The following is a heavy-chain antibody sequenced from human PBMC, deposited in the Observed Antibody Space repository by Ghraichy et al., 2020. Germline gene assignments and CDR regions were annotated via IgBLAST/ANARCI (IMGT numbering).Heavy chain of an antibody. Sequence: SGPTLVKPTQTLTLTCTFSGFSLSTSGVGVGWIRQPPGKALEWLALIYWNDDKRYSPSLKSRLTITKDTSKNQVVLTMTNMDPVDTATYYCARLEDYAPIDYLGQGTLVTVSS. CDR2: IYWNDDK. CDR3: ARLEDYAPIDY. D-gene: IGHD2-2*01. V-gene: IGHV2-5*01. CDR1: GFSLSTSGVG. J-gene: IGHJ4*02.